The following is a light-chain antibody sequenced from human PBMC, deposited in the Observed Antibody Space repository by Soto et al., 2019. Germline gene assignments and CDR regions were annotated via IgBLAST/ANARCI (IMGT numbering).Light chain of an antibody. J-gene: IGKJ5*01. CDR2: AAS. V-gene: IGKV1-39*01. Sequence: DTQVPEAPSSLSASDGPRVNIACRASQSIGGYLNWYQQKPGKAPKFLIYAASTLQRGVPSRFSGSGSGTDFTLTITSLQPEDFATYYCQQSYTVPITFGQGTRLEI. CDR1: QSIGGY. CDR3: QQSYTVPIT.